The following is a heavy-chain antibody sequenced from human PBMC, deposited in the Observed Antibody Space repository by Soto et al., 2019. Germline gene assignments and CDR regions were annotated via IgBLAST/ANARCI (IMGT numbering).Heavy chain of an antibody. J-gene: IGHJ4*02. V-gene: IGHV3-21*06. Sequence: VGSLRLSCAASGFTFSYYTVHWVRRAPGKGLEWVSSISGIRDYIRYADSVEGRFTISRDNAKTSLYLQMNSLTAEDTAVYYCAREGVHNYNEYYFDYWGQGTLVTVSS. CDR3: AREGVHNYNEYYFDY. D-gene: IGHD3-22*01. CDR2: ISGIRDYI. CDR1: GFTFSYYT.